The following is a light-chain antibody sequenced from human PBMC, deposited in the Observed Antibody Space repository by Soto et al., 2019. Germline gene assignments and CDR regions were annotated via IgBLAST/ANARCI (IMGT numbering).Light chain of an antibody. V-gene: IGLV2-14*01. CDR3: SSYTSSSTPV. J-gene: IGLJ2*01. Sequence: QSALTQPASVSGSPGQSITISCTGTSSDVGGYNYVSWYQQHPGKAPKLMIYDVSNRPSGVSNRFSGSKSGNTASLTISGLQAEDEADYYCSSYTSSSTPVFGGGTKRPS. CDR1: SSDVGGYNY. CDR2: DVS.